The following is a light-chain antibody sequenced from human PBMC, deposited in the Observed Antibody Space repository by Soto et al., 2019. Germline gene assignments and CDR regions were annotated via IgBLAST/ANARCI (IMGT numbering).Light chain of an antibody. V-gene: IGKV3-15*01. J-gene: IGKJ1*01. Sequence: EIVMTQSPATLSVSPGERATLSCRASQSVSGNLAWYQQKPGQAPRLLIYGASTRATGIPARFSGSGSGTEFTLTISSLQAEDFAVYYCQQYNNWPPWTFGQGTKVEIK. CDR3: QQYNNWPPWT. CDR2: GAS. CDR1: QSVSGN.